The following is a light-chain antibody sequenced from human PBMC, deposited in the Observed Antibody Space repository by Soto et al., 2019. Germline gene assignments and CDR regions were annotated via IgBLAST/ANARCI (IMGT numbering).Light chain of an antibody. CDR3: ETWDTNVVV. CDR2: LEGSGSY. Sequence: QPVLTQSSSASASLGSSVKLTCTLSSGHSTYIIAWHQQQPGKAPRYLMKLEGSGSYNKGSGIPDRFSGSISGADRYLTISNLQFEDEADYYCETWDTNVVVFGGGTKLTVL. V-gene: IGLV4-60*02. J-gene: IGLJ2*01. CDR1: SGHSTYI.